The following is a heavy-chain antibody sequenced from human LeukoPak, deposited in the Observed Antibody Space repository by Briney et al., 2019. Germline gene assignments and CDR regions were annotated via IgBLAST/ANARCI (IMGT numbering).Heavy chain of an antibody. Sequence: ASVKVSCKASGYTFTSYYMHWVRQAPGQGLEWMGIINPSGGSTSYAQKFQGRVTMTRDMSTSTVYMELSSLRSEDTAVYYCARDRKPSSGYYLSPDAFDIWGQGTMVTVSS. V-gene: IGHV1-46*01. J-gene: IGHJ3*02. CDR1: GYTFTSYY. CDR2: INPSGGST. CDR3: ARDRKPSSGYYLSPDAFDI. D-gene: IGHD3-22*01.